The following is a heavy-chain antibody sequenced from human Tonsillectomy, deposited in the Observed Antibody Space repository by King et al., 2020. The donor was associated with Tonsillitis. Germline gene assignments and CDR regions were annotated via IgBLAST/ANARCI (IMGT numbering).Heavy chain of an antibody. Sequence: VQLVESGGGLVQPGRSLRLSCTASGFTFGDYAMSWVRQAPGKGLEWVGFIRNKAYDETTDYAASVKGSFTISRDDSKSIAYLQINSLKTEDTAVYYCTRDLSYQFSGMYVWGQGTTVTVAS. V-gene: IGHV3-49*04. CDR2: IRNKAYDETT. J-gene: IGHJ6*02. D-gene: IGHD1-26*01. CDR1: GFTFGDYA. CDR3: TRDLSYQFSGMYV.